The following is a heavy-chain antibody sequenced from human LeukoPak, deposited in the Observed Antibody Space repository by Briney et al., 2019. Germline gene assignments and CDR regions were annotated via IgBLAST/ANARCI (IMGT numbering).Heavy chain of an antibody. CDR2: IQSDGSNK. CDR1: GFIFSSYW. J-gene: IGHJ3*02. V-gene: IGHV3-30*02. Sequence: GGSLRLSCAASGFIFSSYWMHWVRQAPGKGLEWVAFIQSDGSNKYYADSVKGRFTISRDNSKNTLYLQMNSLRAEDTAVYYCAKGPSGYNWNFESLDIWGQGTMVTVSS. CDR3: AKGPSGYNWNFESLDI. D-gene: IGHD1-7*01.